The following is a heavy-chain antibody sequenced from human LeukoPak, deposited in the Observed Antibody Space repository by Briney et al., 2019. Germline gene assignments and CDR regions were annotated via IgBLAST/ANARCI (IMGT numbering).Heavy chain of an antibody. J-gene: IGHJ4*02. V-gene: IGHV3-30*02. CDR1: GFTFSSYG. Sequence: GGSLRLSCAASGFTFSSYGMHWVRQAPGKGLEWVAFIRYDGSNKYYADSVKGRFTISRDNSKNTLYLQMNSLRAEDTAVYYCARARDGYNLNNYFDYWGQGTLVTVSS. CDR3: ARARDGYNLNNYFDY. D-gene: IGHD5-24*01. CDR2: IRYDGSNK.